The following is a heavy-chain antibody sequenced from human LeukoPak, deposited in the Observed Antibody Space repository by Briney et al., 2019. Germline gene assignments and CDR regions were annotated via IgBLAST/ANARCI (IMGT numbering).Heavy chain of an antibody. J-gene: IGHJ5*02. CDR2: IYYSGTT. D-gene: IGHD5-18*01. Sequence: PSETLSLTCTVSGGSISSSPYYWGWIRQPPGKGLEWIGSIYYSGTTHYNPSLDSRVTISVDTSKNQFSLKLASVTAADTAIYYCAKGAGGFSYYNWFDPWGQGTLVTVSS. CDR3: AKGAGGFSYYNWFDP. CDR1: GGSISSSPYY. V-gene: IGHV4-39*07.